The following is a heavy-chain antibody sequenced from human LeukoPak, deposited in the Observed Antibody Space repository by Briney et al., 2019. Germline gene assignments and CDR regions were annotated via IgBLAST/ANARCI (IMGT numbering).Heavy chain of an antibody. CDR1: GGSFSGYY. CDR2: INHSGNT. D-gene: IGHD6-13*01. Sequence: PSETLSLTCAVYGGSFSGYYWSWIRQPPGKGLEWIGEINHSGNTNYNPSLKSRVTISVDTSKNQFSLKLSSVTAADTAVYYCARLCEWNSSWYSGGYFDYWGQGTLVTVSS. CDR3: ARLCEWNSSWYSGGYFDY. V-gene: IGHV4-34*01. J-gene: IGHJ4*02.